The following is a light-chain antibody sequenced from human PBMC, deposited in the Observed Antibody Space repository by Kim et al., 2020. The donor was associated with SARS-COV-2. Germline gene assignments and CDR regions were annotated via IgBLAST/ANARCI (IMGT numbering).Light chain of an antibody. CDR3: SAWDVSLSAGV. J-gene: IGLJ3*02. Sequence: GQRVTISSSGSASTLGSKNVYWYQHLPGTAPKLLIYNNDRRPSGVPDRFSASKSGTSASLAISGLRSEDEADYYCSAWDVSLSAGVFGGGTKLTVL. V-gene: IGLV1-47*01. CDR2: NND. CDR1: ASTLGSKN.